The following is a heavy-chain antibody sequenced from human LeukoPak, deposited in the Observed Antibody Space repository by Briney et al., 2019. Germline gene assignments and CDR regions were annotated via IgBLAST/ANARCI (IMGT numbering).Heavy chain of an antibody. Sequence: GGSLRLSCAASGFTFSRYSMNWVRQAPGKGLEWVSSISGSSIYKYYADSVKGRFTTSRDNAKNSLYLQMNSLRAEDTAVYYCARDFYDSSGYYYDYWGQGTLVTVSS. V-gene: IGHV3-21*01. CDR2: ISGSSIYK. CDR3: ARDFYDSSGYYYDY. CDR1: GFTFSRYS. D-gene: IGHD3-22*01. J-gene: IGHJ4*02.